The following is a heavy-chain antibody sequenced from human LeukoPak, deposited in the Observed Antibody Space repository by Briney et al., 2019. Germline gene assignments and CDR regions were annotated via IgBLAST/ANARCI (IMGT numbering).Heavy chain of an antibody. CDR2: INPNSGGT. J-gene: IGHJ4*02. V-gene: IGHV1-2*02. D-gene: IGHD2-2*01. Sequence: ASVKVSCKASGYTFTGYYMHWVRQAPGQGLEWMGWINPNSGGTNYAQKFQGRVTMTRDTSISTAYMELSRLRSDDTAVYYCARDGIVVVPAASPFDYWGQGTLVTVSS. CDR3: ARDGIVVVPAASPFDY. CDR1: GYTFTGYY.